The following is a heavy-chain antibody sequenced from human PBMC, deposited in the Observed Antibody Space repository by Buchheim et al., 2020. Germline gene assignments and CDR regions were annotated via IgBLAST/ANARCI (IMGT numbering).Heavy chain of an antibody. D-gene: IGHD1-1*01. CDR1: GFTFSSHA. CDR2: IVGSDDST. Sequence: VQLVESGGGVVQPGRSLRLSCAASGFTFSSHAMTWVRQAPGKGLEWVSSIVGSDDSTYYADSVKGRFTISRDNSKSTLFLQMNSLRVEDTAVYYCAKGGWNENWGLGTL. J-gene: IGHJ4*02. V-gene: IGHV3-23*04. CDR3: AKGGWNEN.